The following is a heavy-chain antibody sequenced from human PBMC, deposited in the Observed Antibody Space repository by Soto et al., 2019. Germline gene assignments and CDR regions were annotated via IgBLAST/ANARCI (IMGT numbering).Heavy chain of an antibody. J-gene: IGHJ3*01. CDR3: ASQPAGRTDRAFEL. CDR2: FDPEDGET. CDR1: GYTLTELS. Sequence: ASVKVSCKVSGYTLTELSMHWVRQAPGRGLEWMGGFDPEDGETIYAQKFQGRVTMTEDTSTDTAYMQLSSLSSEDTAVYSGASQPAGRTDRAFELGRQGTMFTV. V-gene: IGHV1-24*01. D-gene: IGHD6-19*01.